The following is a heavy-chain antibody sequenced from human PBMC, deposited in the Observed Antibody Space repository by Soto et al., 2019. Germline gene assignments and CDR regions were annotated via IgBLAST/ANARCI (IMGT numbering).Heavy chain of an antibody. Sequence: SETLSLTCAVYGGSFSGYYWSWIRQPPGKGLEWIGEINHSGSTNYNPSLKSRVTISVDTSKSHFSLKLSSVTAEDTAVYYCARGLVFSGWYCPWDAIDFWGQGTMGTVSS. V-gene: IGHV4-34*01. CDR3: ARGLVFSGWYCPWDAIDF. CDR2: INHSGST. J-gene: IGHJ3*01. D-gene: IGHD6-19*01. CDR1: GGSFSGYY.